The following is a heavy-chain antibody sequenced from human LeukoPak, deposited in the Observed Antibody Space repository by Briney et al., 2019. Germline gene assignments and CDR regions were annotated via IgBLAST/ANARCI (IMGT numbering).Heavy chain of an antibody. V-gene: IGHV1-24*01. CDR1: GCTLPEAS. Sequence: GASVKVSCKVSGCTLPEASMHCVRQAPGKGPECVGDFDPEVGETMNTLQFPGRLTMTEDTSTDTAYMKLSSLTSEDSAAYYCATPPPFRAASESCKTSRNASWGLGTPVTVSS. D-gene: IGHD2-15*01. CDR2: FDPEVGET. J-gene: IGHJ5*02. CDR3: ATPPPFRAASESCKTSRNAS.